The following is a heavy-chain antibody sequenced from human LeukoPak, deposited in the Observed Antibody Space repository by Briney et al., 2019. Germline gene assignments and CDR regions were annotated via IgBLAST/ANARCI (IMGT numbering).Heavy chain of an antibody. CDR3: VKGTYSSGWSN. CDR2: ISGSGATI. D-gene: IGHD6-19*01. V-gene: IGHV3-23*01. CDR1: AFIVDSNY. Sequence: PGGSLRLSCAASAFIVDSNYMNWVRQAPGKGLEWVSAISGSGATIYYTDSVRGRFTISRDNSKNTLYLQMNSLRAEDTAIYHCVKGTYSSGWSNWGQGTLVTVSS. J-gene: IGHJ4*02.